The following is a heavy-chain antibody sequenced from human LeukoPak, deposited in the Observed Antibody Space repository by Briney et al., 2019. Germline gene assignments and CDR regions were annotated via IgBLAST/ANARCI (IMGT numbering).Heavy chain of an antibody. CDR3: ARRDTGWNYCDY. J-gene: IGHJ4*02. V-gene: IGHV4-59*08. Sequence: SETLSLTCTISGDSINGHYWSWIRQPPGKRLEWIGDIHYKGSTNYHLSLKSRVTISVDTSKNHLSLNLTSVLAADTAIYYCARRDTGWNYCDYWGQGILVTVFS. CDR2: IHYKGST. CDR1: GDSINGHY. D-gene: IGHD6-19*01.